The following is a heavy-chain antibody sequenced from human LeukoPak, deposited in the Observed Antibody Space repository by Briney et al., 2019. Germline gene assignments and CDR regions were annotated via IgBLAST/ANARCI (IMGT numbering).Heavy chain of an antibody. J-gene: IGHJ4*02. Sequence: SETLSLTCAVSGYSISSGYYWGWIRQPPGKGLEWIGSIYHSGSTYYNPSLKSRVTISVDTSKNQFSLKLSSVTAADTAVYYCARRNSGWYLFDYWGQGTLVTVSS. CDR1: GYSISSGYY. D-gene: IGHD6-19*01. CDR2: IYHSGST. V-gene: IGHV4-38-2*01. CDR3: ARRNSGWYLFDY.